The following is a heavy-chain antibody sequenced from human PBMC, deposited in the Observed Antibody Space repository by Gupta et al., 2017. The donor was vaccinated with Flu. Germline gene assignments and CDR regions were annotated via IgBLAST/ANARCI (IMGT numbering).Heavy chain of an antibody. D-gene: IGHD2-8*02. V-gene: IGHV3-15*01. CDR2: IKKKADGETI. CDR3: GTTSGVVFNS. J-gene: IGHJ1*01. Sequence: EVQLVESGGGLVKPGGSLRLSCVASGFTFSNAWMTWVRQAPGKGLEWVGRIKKKADGETIDYAAPVKGRFTISRDDSKNTLYLQMNSLNTDDTGVFYCGTTSGVVFNSWGRGTLVTVSS. CDR1: GFTFSNAW.